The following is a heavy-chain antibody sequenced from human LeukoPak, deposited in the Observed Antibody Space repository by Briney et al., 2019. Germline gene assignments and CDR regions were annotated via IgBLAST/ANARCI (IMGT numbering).Heavy chain of an antibody. J-gene: IGHJ4*02. V-gene: IGHV3-23*01. Sequence: SGGSLRLSCAASGFTFSSYAMSWVRQAPGKGLEWVSAISGSGGSTYYADSVKGRFTVSRDNPKNTLYLQMNSLRAEDTAVYYCAKGGGIVPATADYWGQGTLVTVSS. CDR3: AKGGGIVPATADY. D-gene: IGHD2-2*01. CDR1: GFTFSSYA. CDR2: ISGSGGST.